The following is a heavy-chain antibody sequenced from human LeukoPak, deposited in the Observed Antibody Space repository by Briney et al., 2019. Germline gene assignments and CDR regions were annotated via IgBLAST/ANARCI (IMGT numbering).Heavy chain of an antibody. CDR2: ISYDGSNK. V-gene: IGHV3-30*04. CDR3: ARAPRRLLAVAHY. Sequence: PGGSLRLSCAASGFTFSSYAMHWVRQAPGKGLEWVAVISYDGSNKYYADSVKGRFTISRDNSKNTLYLQMNSLRAEDTAVYYCARAPRRLLAVAHYWGQGTLVTVSS. CDR1: GFTFSSYA. J-gene: IGHJ4*02. D-gene: IGHD6-19*01.